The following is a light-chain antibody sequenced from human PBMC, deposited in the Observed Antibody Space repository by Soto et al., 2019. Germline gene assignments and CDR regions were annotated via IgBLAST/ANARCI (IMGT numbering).Light chain of an antibody. J-gene: IGKJ1*01. CDR3: QKTYNSPWK. Sequence: DIQMTQSPSSLSASVGDRVTITWRASQSISTYFTWYQQKPGKAPNLLIYDASTLQGGVPSRFSGSGSGTDFTLTISSLQPEDSATYYCQKTYNSPWKFGQGTKVDIK. CDR1: QSISTY. CDR2: DAS. V-gene: IGKV1-39*01.